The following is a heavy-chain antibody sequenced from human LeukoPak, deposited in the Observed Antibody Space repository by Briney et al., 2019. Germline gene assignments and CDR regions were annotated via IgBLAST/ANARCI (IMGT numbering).Heavy chain of an antibody. CDR2: IYSGGST. Sequence: PGGSLRLSCAASGFSVSNNYVSWVRQAPGKGLEWVSVIYSGGSTYYADSVKGRFTISRDNSKNTLYLQMSSLRAEDTAVYYCARDKLSSGWYVGFDSWGRGTLVTVSS. CDR1: GFSVSNNY. D-gene: IGHD6-19*01. CDR3: ARDKLSSGWYVGFDS. V-gene: IGHV3-66*02. J-gene: IGHJ4*02.